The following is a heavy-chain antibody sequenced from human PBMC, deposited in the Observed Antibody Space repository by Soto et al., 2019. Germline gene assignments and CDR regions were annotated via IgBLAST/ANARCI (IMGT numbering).Heavy chain of an antibody. CDR3: AHSPSVPYSSSWYNSYMDV. J-gene: IGHJ6*03. Sequence: QITLKESGPTLVKPTQTLTLTCTFSGFSLSTSGVGVGWIRQPPGKALEWLALIYWDDDKRYSPSLKSRLTITKDTSKNQVVLTMTNMDPVDSATYYCAHSPSVPYSSSWYNSYMDVWGKGTTDTVSS. CDR2: IYWDDDK. V-gene: IGHV2-5*02. CDR1: GFSLSTSGVG. D-gene: IGHD6-13*01.